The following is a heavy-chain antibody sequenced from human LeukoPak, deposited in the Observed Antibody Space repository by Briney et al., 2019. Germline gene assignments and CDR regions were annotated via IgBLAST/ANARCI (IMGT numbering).Heavy chain of an antibody. CDR2: IYYSGST. Sequence: SETLSLTCTVSGGSISSSSYYWGWIRQPPGKGLEWIGSIYYSGSTYYNPSLKSRVTISVDTSKNQFSLKLSSVTAADTAVYYCARLTDSSSWYLNYWGQGTLVTVSS. V-gene: IGHV4-39*01. CDR3: ARLTDSSSWYLNY. D-gene: IGHD6-13*01. J-gene: IGHJ4*02. CDR1: GGSISSSSYY.